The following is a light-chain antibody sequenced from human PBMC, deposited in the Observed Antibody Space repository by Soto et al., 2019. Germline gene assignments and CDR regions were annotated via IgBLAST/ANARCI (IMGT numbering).Light chain of an antibody. CDR1: SSDVGGYNS. Sequence: QSALTQPASVSGSPGLSIAISCTGTSSDVGGYNSVSWYQQHPGKAPKLMIYDASNRPSGVSNRFSGSKSGNTASLTISGLQAEDEGDYYCSSYTTGGSYVFGTGTKLTVL. V-gene: IGLV2-14*01. CDR2: DAS. CDR3: SSYTTGGSYV. J-gene: IGLJ1*01.